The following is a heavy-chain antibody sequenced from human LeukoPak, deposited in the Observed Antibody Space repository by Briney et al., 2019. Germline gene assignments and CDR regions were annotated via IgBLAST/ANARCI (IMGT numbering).Heavy chain of an antibody. CDR3: ARASGQGKYYYYSYMDV. J-gene: IGHJ6*03. Sequence: SETLSLTCTVSGYSLSSGYYWGWIRRPPGKGLEWIGSIYHSGSTYYNPSLKSRVTISVDTSTNQFSLKLSSVTAADTAVYYCARASGQGKYYYYSYMDVWGKGTTVTVSS. D-gene: IGHD6-25*01. V-gene: IGHV4-38-2*02. CDR2: IYHSGST. CDR1: GYSLSSGYY.